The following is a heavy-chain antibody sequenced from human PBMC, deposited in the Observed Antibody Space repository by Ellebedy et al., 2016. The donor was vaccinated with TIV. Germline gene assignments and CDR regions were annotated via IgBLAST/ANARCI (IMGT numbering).Heavy chain of an antibody. CDR2: IKQDGSEK. J-gene: IGHJ5*02. Sequence: GESLKISCAASGFTFSSYWMSWVRQAPGKGLEWVANIKQDGSEKYYVDSVKGQFTISRDNAKNSLYLQMNSLRAEDTAVYYCARLQMTTTFNWFDPWGQGTLVTVSS. D-gene: IGHD4-17*01. V-gene: IGHV3-7*03. CDR1: GFTFSSYW. CDR3: ARLQMTTTFNWFDP.